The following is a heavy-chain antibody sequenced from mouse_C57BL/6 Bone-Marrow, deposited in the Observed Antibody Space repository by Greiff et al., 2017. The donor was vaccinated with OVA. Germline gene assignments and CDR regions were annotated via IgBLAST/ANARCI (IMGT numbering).Heavy chain of an antibody. CDR2: IHPNSGST. Sequence: VQLQQPGAELVKPGASVKLSCKASGYTFTSYWMHWVKQRPGQGLEWIGMIHPNSGSTNYNEKFKSKATLTVDKSSSTAYMQLSSLTSEDSAVYYCARVKPHYYAMDYGGQGTSVTVSS. CDR1: GYTFTSYW. CDR3: ARVKPHYYAMDY. J-gene: IGHJ4*01. V-gene: IGHV1-64*01.